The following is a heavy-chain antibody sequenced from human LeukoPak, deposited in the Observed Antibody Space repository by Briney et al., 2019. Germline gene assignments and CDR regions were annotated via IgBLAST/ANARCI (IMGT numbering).Heavy chain of an antibody. CDR1: GFTVSSNY. Sequence: GGSLRLSCAASGFTVSSNYMSWVRQAPGKGLEWVSVIYGGVNTVYADSVQGRFTISRDNSENTLYLQMSSLRAEDTAVYYCAKSPKTGFLFDYWGKGTLVTVSS. D-gene: IGHD1-1*01. V-gene: IGHV3-66*01. J-gene: IGHJ4*02. CDR2: IYGGVNT. CDR3: AKSPKTGFLFDY.